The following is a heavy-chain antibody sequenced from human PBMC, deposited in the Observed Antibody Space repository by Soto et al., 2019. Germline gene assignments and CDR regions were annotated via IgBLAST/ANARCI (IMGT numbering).Heavy chain of an antibody. D-gene: IGHD3-22*01. CDR3: ARGGTYYYDSSGYWDLDY. J-gene: IGHJ4*02. CDR1: GGSISSGGYY. V-gene: IGHV4-31*03. Sequence: QVQLQESGPGLVKPSQTLSLTCTVSGGSISSGGYYWSWIRRHPGKGLEWIGYIYYSGSTFYNPSLTSRVTRSVDTSKNQFSLKLSSVTAADTAVYYCARGGTYYYDSSGYWDLDYWGQGTLVTVSS. CDR2: IYYSGST.